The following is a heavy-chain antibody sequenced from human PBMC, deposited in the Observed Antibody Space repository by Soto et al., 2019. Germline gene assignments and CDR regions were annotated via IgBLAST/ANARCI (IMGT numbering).Heavy chain of an antibody. CDR1: GDSITSNSYF. CDR2: IYYSGTT. CDR3: ARHFSVDYFDY. V-gene: IGHV4-39*01. J-gene: IGHJ4*02. Sequence: QLQLQESGPGLVKPSETLSLTCTVSGDSITSNSYFWAWIRQPPGKGLEWIGGIYYSGTTYHNPSLKSRVTISVDRSKNQFSLKLSSVTAADTAVYYCARHFSVDYFDYWGQGALVTVSS.